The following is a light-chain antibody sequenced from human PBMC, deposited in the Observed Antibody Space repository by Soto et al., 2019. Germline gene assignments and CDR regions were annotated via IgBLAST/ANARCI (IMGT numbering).Light chain of an antibody. CDR3: QQYNNWPRT. J-gene: IGKJ1*01. V-gene: IGKV3-15*01. CDR1: QSVSNN. Sequence: EIVMTQSQATLSVSPGERATLSCRASQSVSNNLAWYQQKPGQAPRLLIYGASTMATGIPARFSGSGSGTEFTLTISSLRSEDFAVYYCQQYNNWPRTFGQGTKVEI. CDR2: GAS.